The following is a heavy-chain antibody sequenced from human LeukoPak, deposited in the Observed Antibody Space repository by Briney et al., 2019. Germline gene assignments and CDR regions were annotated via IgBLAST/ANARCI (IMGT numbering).Heavy chain of an antibody. CDR2: LYDSGST. CDR3: AGLRGGNQYHRGMDV. V-gene: IGHV4-59*01. Sequence: SETLSLTCAVSGASLNSYYWNWIRQSPTKGLEGIGYLYDSGSTTYNPSLKSRVTISVDTSKSQFSLRLSSLTAADTAVYFCAGLRGGNQYHRGMDVWGQGTTVTVSS. J-gene: IGHJ6*02. D-gene: IGHD1-14*01. CDR1: GASLNSYY.